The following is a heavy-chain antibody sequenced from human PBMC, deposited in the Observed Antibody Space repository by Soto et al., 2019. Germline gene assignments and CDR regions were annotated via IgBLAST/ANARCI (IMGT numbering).Heavy chain of an antibody. D-gene: IGHD5-18*01. CDR2: ISGSGYPI. CDR1: GYSRFSYYS. V-gene: IGHV3-48*01. CDR3: ARVRGHSYGYVDY. Sequence: LRLSCAASGYSRFSYYSMHWVRQAPGKGLEWVSFISGSGYPIYYADSVRGRFTISRDNAKNSLSLQMDSLRVEDTAVYYCARVRGHSYGYVDYWGQGTLVTAPQ. J-gene: IGHJ4*02.